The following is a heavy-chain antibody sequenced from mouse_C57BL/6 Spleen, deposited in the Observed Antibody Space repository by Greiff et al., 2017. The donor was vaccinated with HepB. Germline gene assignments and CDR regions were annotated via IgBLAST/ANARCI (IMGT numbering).Heavy chain of an antibody. CDR2: IYPRDGST. CDR3: ARSGKAYYGNYFDY. J-gene: IGHJ2*01. Sequence: QVQLQQSGPELVKPGASVKLSCKASGYTFTSYDINWVKQRPGQGLEWIGWIYPRDGSTKYNEKFKGKATLTVDTSSSTAYMELHSLTSEDSAVYFCARSGKAYYGNYFDYWGQGTTLTVSS. D-gene: IGHD2-10*01. V-gene: IGHV1-85*01. CDR1: GYTFTSYD.